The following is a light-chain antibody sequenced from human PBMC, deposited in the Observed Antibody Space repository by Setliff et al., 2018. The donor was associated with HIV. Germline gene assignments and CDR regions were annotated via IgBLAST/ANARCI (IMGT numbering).Light chain of an antibody. CDR2: EVS. Sequence: QSALTQSASVSGSPGQSITISCTGTSSDVNGYNYVSWYQQHPGKAPKLMIYEVSNRPSGVSNLFSGSKSGNTASLTISGLQAEDEADYYCSSYTSSSTPYVFGTGTKVTVL. CDR3: SSYTSSSTPYV. V-gene: IGLV2-14*01. CDR1: SSDVNGYNY. J-gene: IGLJ1*01.